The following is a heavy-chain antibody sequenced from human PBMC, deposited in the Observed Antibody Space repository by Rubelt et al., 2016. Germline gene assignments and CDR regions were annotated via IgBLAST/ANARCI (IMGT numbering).Heavy chain of an antibody. Sequence: RGSYYWSWIRQPPGKGLEWIGYIYYSGSTNYNPSLKSRVTISVDTSKNQFSLKLSSVTAADTAVYYCARGRPSLLPLMDVWGQGTTVTVSS. V-gene: IGHV4-61*01. CDR2: IYYSGST. CDR3: ARGRPSLLPLMDV. CDR1: RGSYY. J-gene: IGHJ6*02. D-gene: IGHD3-10*01.